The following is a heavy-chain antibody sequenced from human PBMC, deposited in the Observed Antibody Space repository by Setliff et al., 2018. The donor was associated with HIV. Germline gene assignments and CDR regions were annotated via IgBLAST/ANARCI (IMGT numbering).Heavy chain of an antibody. CDR3: ARIPNHSSGFDY. CDR1: GFTFTSSA. CDR2: IVVGSGNT. J-gene: IGHJ4*02. Sequence: GASVKVSCKASGFTFTSSAMQWVRQARGQRLEWIGWIVVGSGNTNYAQKFQERVTITADESTTTAYMELSSLRSEDTAVYYCARIPNHSSGFDYWGQGTPVTVSS. D-gene: IGHD3-22*01. V-gene: IGHV1-58*02.